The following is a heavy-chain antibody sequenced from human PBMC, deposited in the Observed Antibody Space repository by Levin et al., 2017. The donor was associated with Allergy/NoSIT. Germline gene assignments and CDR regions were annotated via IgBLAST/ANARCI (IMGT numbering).Heavy chain of an antibody. J-gene: IGHJ4*02. CDR1: GDSLSNYY. V-gene: IGHV4-59*01. Sequence: PSETLSLTCTVSGDSLSNYYLSWIRQPPGKGLEWIGYISYIGNTNYNPPLKSRVTISVDTSKNQFFLNLSSVTAADTAVYYCARGAYGRVDWGQGALVTVSS. D-gene: IGHD2-21*01. CDR3: ARGAYGRVD. CDR2: ISYIGNT.